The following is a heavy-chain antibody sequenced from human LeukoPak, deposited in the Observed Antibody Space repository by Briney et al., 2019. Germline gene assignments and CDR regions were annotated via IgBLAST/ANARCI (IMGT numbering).Heavy chain of an antibody. J-gene: IGHJ4*02. CDR2: IGSSSIHI. D-gene: IGHD2-21*02. CDR1: GFTFSSYY. Sequence: GGSLRLSCEASGFTFSSYYMNWVRQAPGRGLEWVSSIGSSSIHICYADSVKGRFTISRDNAKNSLYLQMNSLRAEDTAVYYCARGVSYRVVVTATDFDYWGQGTLVTVSS. V-gene: IGHV3-21*01. CDR3: ARGVSYRVVVTATDFDY.